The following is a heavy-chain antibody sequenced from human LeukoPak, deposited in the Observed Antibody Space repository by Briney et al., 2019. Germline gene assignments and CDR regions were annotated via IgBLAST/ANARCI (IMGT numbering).Heavy chain of an antibody. CDR3: AREKRAYSYGRDAFDI. CDR1: GFTFSSYS. D-gene: IGHD5-18*01. J-gene: IGHJ3*02. V-gene: IGHV3-21*01. CDR2: ISSSSSYI. Sequence: GGSLRLSCAASGFTFSSYSMNCVRQAPGKGLEGVSSISSSSSYIYYADAVKGRFTISRDDAKNSLYLQMNSLRAEDTAVYYCAREKRAYSYGRDAFDIWGQGTMVTVSS.